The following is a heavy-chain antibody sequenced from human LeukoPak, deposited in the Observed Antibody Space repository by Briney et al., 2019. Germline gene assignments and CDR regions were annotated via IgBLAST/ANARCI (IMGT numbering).Heavy chain of an antibody. J-gene: IGHJ4*02. Sequence: SETLSLTCAVYGGSFSGYYWSWIRQPPGKGLEWIGEINHSGSTNYNPSFKSRVTISVDTSKNQFSLKLSSVTAADTAVYYCARLHALRFLEWLPKHYFDYWGQGTLVTVSS. CDR3: ARLHALRFLEWLPKHYFDY. D-gene: IGHD3-3*01. CDR2: INHSGST. CDR1: GGSFSGYY. V-gene: IGHV4-34*01.